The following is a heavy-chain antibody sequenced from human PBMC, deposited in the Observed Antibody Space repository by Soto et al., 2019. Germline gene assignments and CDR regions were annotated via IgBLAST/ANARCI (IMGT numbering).Heavy chain of an antibody. CDR3: VRDLLGSGGHFDY. V-gene: IGHV3-33*01. J-gene: IGHJ4*02. CDR2: IWYEGSNT. CDR1: GFIFSSFG. D-gene: IGHD7-27*01. Sequence: GGSLRLSCAASGFIFSSFGMHWVRQAPGKGLEWVAHIWYEGSNTYYADSVKGRFTISRDNSRNTLYLQMNSLRAEDTAVYHCVRDLLGSGGHFDYWGQGTPVTVSS.